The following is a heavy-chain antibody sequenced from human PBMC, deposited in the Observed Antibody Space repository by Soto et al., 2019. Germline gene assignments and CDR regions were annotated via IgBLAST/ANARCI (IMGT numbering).Heavy chain of an antibody. CDR1: GFTFSSYS. V-gene: IGHV3-21*01. CDR2: ISSSSSYI. CDR3: ARDKCRLRKPTTPFDY. Sequence: GVSLRLSFAASGFTFSSYSMNWFRQARGKGLEWVSSISSSSSYIYYADSVKGRFTISRDNAKNSLYLQMNSLRAEDTAVYYCARDKCRLRKPTTPFDYWGQGTLVTVSS. J-gene: IGHJ4*02. D-gene: IGHD4-17*01.